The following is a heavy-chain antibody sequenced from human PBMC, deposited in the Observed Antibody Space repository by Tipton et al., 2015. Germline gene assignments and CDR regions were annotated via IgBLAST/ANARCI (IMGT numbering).Heavy chain of an antibody. V-gene: IGHV4-59*01. D-gene: IGHD4-17*01. CDR3: ASGHGDYVNGMDV. J-gene: IGHJ6*02. Sequence: TLSLTCTVSGDSIHKYYLTWIRQPPGRGLEWIGYIYHSASSNYNPSLKSRVTISLDTSKNQVSLKLSSVTAADTAVYYCASGHGDYVNGMDVWGRGTTVTVSS. CDR2: IYHSASS. CDR1: GDSIHKYY.